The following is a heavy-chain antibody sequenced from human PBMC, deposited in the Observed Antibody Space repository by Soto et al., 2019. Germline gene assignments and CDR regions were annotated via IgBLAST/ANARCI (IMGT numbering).Heavy chain of an antibody. V-gene: IGHV4-34*09. CDR3: ARIGYCSGGSCYDFEY. J-gene: IGHJ4*02. CDR2: INHSGST. CDR1: GGPFSGYY. D-gene: IGHD2-15*01. Sequence: SQTPSLTCAVYGGPFSGYYWTWIRQPPGTGLEWIGEINHSGSTNYNPSLKSRVTISVDTSKNQFSLKLSSVTAADTAVYYCARIGYCSGGSCYDFEYWGQGTLVTVSS.